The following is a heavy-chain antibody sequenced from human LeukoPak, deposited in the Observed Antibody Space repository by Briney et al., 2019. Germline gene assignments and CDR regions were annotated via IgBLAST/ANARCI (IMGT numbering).Heavy chain of an antibody. J-gene: IGHJ6*03. D-gene: IGHD4-23*01. Sequence: GSLRLSCAASGFTFISYSMNWIRQPPGKGLEWIGEINHSGSTNYNPSLKSRVTISVDTSKNQFSLKLNSVTAADTAVYYCATRPTPPYYYYYMDVWGKGTTVTVSS. CDR2: INHSGST. V-gene: IGHV4-34*08. CDR3: ATRPTPPYYYYYMDV. CDR1: GFTFISYS.